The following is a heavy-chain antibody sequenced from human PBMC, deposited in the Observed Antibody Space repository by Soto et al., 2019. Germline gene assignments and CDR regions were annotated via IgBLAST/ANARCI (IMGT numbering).Heavy chain of an antibody. Sequence: QVQLVQSGAEVKKPGASVKVSCKASGYTFTNYGITWVRQAPGQGLEWMGWISGYNGNTKSAQKIQGRVTMTTDTSTSTAYMDLRSLKSDDTAVYYCARDSGYFGSGFGLDVWGQGTTVIVSS. CDR1: GYTFTNYG. CDR2: ISGYNGNT. D-gene: IGHD3-10*01. J-gene: IGHJ6*02. V-gene: IGHV1-18*01. CDR3: ARDSGYFGSGFGLDV.